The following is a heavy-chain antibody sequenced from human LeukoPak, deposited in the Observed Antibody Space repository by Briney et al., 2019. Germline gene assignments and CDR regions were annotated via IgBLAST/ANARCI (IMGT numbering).Heavy chain of an antibody. CDR3: ARDEPDSSSWYGDAFDI. CDR2: VHYTGST. J-gene: IGHJ3*02. D-gene: IGHD6-13*01. CDR1: GGSVSSTSYY. Sequence: PSETLSLTCTVSGGSVSSTSYYWGWIRQPPGKGLEWIGSVHYTGSTYYNPSLKSRVTISADTSKNQFSLKLSSVTAADTAIYYCARDEPDSSSWYGDAFDIWGQGTMVTVSS. V-gene: IGHV4-39*07.